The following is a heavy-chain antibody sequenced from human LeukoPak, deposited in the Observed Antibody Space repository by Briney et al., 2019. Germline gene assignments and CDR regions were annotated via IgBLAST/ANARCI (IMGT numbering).Heavy chain of an antibody. V-gene: IGHV3-21*01. J-gene: IGHJ3*01. CDR3: ARAPGAVYDAFDL. D-gene: IGHD5/OR15-5a*01. Sequence: GGSLRLSCAASGFTSSTYDMHWVRQAPGKGLEWVSYIGTRTTDTYFADSVRGRFTISRDNAKNSLYLQMNSLRAEDTAVYYCARAPGAVYDAFDLWGQGTMVTVSS. CDR1: GFTSSTYD. CDR2: IGTRTTDT.